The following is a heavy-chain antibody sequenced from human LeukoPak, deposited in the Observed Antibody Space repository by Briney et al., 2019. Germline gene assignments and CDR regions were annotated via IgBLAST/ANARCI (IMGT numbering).Heavy chain of an antibody. J-gene: IGHJ4*02. CDR2: ITGSGDDT. CDR3: AKGSEVVVIISRYYFDY. V-gene: IGHV3-23*01. Sequence: PGGSLRLSCAASGFTFSSYAMSWVRQAPGKGLEWVSDITGSGDDTDYADSVKGRFTVSRDNSRNTLYLQMNSLRAEDTAVYYCAKGSEVVVIISRYYFDYWGQGTLVTVSS. D-gene: IGHD3-22*01. CDR1: GFTFSSYA.